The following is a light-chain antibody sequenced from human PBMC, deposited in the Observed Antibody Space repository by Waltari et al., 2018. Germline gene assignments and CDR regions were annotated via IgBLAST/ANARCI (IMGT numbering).Light chain of an antibody. V-gene: IGKV1-27*01. Sequence: DMQMTQSPSSLSASVGDRVTITCRASKGIRNYVAWYQQMAGKVPKLLISGASTLEAGVPPRFSGSGSGPDFTLTISSLQPEDVATYYCQKYDSAPYTFGQGTQLEIK. CDR3: QKYDSAPYT. CDR2: GAS. CDR1: KGIRNY. J-gene: IGKJ2*01.